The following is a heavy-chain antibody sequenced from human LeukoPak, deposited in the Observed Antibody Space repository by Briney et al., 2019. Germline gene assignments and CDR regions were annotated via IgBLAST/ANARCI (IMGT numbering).Heavy chain of an antibody. Sequence: GGSLRLSCAASRITFRHAWMSWVRQAPGKGLEWVAAIWYDGSNDYYADSVKGRFTISRDNSKNTLSLQMNSLRAEDTAVYYCAREADCSGGSCYRGAFDIWGQGTMVTVSS. J-gene: IGHJ3*02. CDR3: AREADCSGGSCYRGAFDI. D-gene: IGHD2-15*01. V-gene: IGHV3-33*08. CDR1: RITFRHAW. CDR2: IWYDGSND.